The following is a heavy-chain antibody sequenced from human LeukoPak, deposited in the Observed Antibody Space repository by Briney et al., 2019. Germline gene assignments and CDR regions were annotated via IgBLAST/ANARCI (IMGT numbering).Heavy chain of an antibody. D-gene: IGHD3-9*01. CDR3: ASPPGDDILTGYYRSFDY. CDR1: GYTFTGYY. Sequence: ASVKVSCKASGYTFTGYYMHWVRQAPGQGLEWMGWINPNSGGTNYAQKFQGRVTMTRDTSISTAYMELSSLRSEDTAVYYCASPPGDDILTGYYRSFDYWGQGTLVTVSS. V-gene: IGHV1-2*02. J-gene: IGHJ4*02. CDR2: INPNSGGT.